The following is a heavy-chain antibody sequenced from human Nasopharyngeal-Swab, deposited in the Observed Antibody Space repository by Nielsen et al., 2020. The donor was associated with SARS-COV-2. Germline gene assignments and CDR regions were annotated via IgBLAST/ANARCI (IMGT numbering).Heavy chain of an antibody. Sequence: GSLRLSCAASGFTFSDSAIHWARQASGKGLEWVGRIRSKGNTYATAYAASVKGRFIIFRDDPTNTAYLQMNSLKTEDTAVYYCTRCGGGCYSGRDYWGQGTLVTVSS. J-gene: IGHJ4*02. D-gene: IGHD2-15*01. V-gene: IGHV3-73*01. CDR1: GFTFSDSA. CDR2: IRSKGNTYAT. CDR3: TRCGGGCYSGRDY.